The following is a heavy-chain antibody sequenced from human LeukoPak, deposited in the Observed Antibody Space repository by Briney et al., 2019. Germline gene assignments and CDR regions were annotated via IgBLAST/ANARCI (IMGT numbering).Heavy chain of an antibody. J-gene: IGHJ6*02. CDR3: ARMELEPPSFYYYYGMDV. CDR1: GGSISSYSYY. D-gene: IGHD1-1*01. CDR2: IYYSGST. V-gene: IGHV4-39*01. Sequence: SETLSLTCTVSGGSISSYSYYWGWIRQPPGKGLEWIGSIYYSGSTYNNPSLKSRVTMSVDTSKNQFSLVLNSVTAADTAVYYCARMELEPPSFYYYYGMDVWGQGTTVTVSS.